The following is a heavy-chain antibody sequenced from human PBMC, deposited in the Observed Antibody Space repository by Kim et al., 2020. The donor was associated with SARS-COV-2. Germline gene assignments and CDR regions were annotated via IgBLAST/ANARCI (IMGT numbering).Heavy chain of an antibody. V-gene: IGHV3-30*02. CDR2: SNK. J-gene: IGHJ4*02. CDR3: AILYYYDSSL. D-gene: IGHD3-22*01. Sequence: SNKYYADSVKGRFTISRDNSKNTLYLQMNSLRAEDTAVYYCAILYYYDSSLWGQGTLVTVSS.